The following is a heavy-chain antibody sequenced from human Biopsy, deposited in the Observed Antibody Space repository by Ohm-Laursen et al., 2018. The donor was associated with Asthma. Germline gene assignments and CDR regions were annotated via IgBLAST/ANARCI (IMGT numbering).Heavy chain of an antibody. J-gene: IGHJ3*02. V-gene: IGHV3-30*03. CDR3: ARQSGQDYGDSSGFDI. D-gene: IGHD3-22*01. CDR1: GLVFSQCG. CDR2: VSSDGHNK. Sequence: SLRLSCSASGLVFSQCGMHWVRQGPGKGLEWVALVSSDGHNKYYEDSVKGRFTISRDNSSNRLYLQINRLTVEDSAVYFCARQSGQDYGDSSGFDIWGQGTKVAVSS.